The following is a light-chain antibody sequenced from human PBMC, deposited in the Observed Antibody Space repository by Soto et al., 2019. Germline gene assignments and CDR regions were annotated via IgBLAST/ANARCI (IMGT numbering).Light chain of an antibody. J-gene: IGKJ4*01. CDR3: QQYGSSPLT. CDR1: QSVGSSY. CDR2: GAS. V-gene: IGKV3-20*01. Sequence: EIVLTQSPGTLSLSPGERATLSCRASQSVGSSYLAWYQQKPGQAPRLLIYGASSRDTGIPDRFSGSGSGTDFTLTISRLEPEDFAVYYCQQYGSSPLTFGGGTKVEIK.